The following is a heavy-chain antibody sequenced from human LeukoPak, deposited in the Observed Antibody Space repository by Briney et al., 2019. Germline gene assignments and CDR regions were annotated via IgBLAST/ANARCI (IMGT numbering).Heavy chain of an antibody. J-gene: IGHJ4*02. CDR3: VQGAVATMDDYFDC. CDR1: GFTFTSYA. D-gene: IGHD5-12*01. Sequence: PGGSLRLSCAASGFTFTSYAMSWIRQAPGKGLEWIGEINHSGSTNYNPSLKSRVTISVDTSKNQFSLKLSSVTAADTAVYYCVQGAVATMDDYFDCWGQGTLVTVSS. CDR2: INHSGST. V-gene: IGHV4-34*08.